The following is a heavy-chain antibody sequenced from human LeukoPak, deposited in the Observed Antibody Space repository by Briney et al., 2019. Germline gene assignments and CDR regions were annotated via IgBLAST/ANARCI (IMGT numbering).Heavy chain of an antibody. CDR2: INQDGSAT. CDR1: GFTFSSYW. Sequence: GGSLRLSCAASGFTFSSYWLSWVRQAPGKGLEWVANINQDGSATYYVDSVKGRFTISRDNAKNSLYLQMSSLRAEDTAVYYCAWSFTMIPEDFWGQGTLVTVSS. CDR3: AWSFTMIPEDF. D-gene: IGHD3-22*01. J-gene: IGHJ4*02. V-gene: IGHV3-7*04.